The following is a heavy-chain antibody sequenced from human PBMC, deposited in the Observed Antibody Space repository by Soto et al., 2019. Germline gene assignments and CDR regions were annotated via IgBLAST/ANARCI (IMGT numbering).Heavy chain of an antibody. V-gene: IGHV1-69*13. D-gene: IGHD6-13*01. J-gene: IGHJ5*02. Sequence: SVKVSCKASGGTFSSYAISWVRQAPGQGLEWMGGIIPIFGTANYAQKFQGRVTITADESTSTAYMELSSLRSEDTAVYYCARVLEGSSWYSDRWFDPWGPGILVTVSS. CDR3: ARVLEGSSWYSDRWFDP. CDR2: IIPIFGTA. CDR1: GGTFSSYA.